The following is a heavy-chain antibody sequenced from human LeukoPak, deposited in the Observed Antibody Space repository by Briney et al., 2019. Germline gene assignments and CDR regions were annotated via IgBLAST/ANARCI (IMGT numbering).Heavy chain of an antibody. CDR1: GGSIRSGGYS. J-gene: IGHJ6*02. D-gene: IGHD6-13*01. CDR3: ARDRRIAAAGDYGMDV. V-gene: IGHV4-30-2*01. CDR2: IYYSGST. Sequence: PSQTLSLTCAVSGGSIRSGGYSWSWIRQPPGKGLEWIGYIYYSGSTYYNPSLKSRVTISVGRSKNQFSLKLRFVTAADTAVYYCARDRRIAAAGDYGMDVWGQGTTVTVSS.